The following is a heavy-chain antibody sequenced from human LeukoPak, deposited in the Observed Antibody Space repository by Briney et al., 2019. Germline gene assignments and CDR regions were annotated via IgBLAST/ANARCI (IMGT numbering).Heavy chain of an antibody. V-gene: IGHV4-39*01. Sequence: PSETLSLTCTVSGGSISSSSYYWGWIRQPPGKGLEWIGSIYYSGSTYYNPSLKSRVTISVDTSKNQFSLKLSSVTAADTAVYYCARRGYDFWTDYWGQGTLFTVSS. J-gene: IGHJ4*02. CDR3: ARRGYDFWTDY. D-gene: IGHD3-3*01. CDR2: IYYSGST. CDR1: GGSISSSSYY.